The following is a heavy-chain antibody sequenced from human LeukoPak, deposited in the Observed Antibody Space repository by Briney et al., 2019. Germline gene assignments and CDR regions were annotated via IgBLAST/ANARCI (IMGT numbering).Heavy chain of an antibody. D-gene: IGHD3-3*01. V-gene: IGHV3-30-3*01. CDR3: ARFLLRFLEPII. J-gene: IGHJ3*02. CDR1: GFTFSSYA. CDR2: ISYDGSNK. Sequence: GGSLRLSCAASGFTFSSYAMHWVRQAPGKGLEWVAVISYDGSNKYYADSVKGRFTISRDNSKNTLYLQMNSLRAEDTAVYYCARFLLRFLEPIIWGQGTMVTVSS.